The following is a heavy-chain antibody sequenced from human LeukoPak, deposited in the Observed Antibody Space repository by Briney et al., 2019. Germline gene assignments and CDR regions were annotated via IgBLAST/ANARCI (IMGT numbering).Heavy chain of an antibody. V-gene: IGHV3-53*04. Sequence: PGGSLRLSCAASGFTVSSNYMSWVRQAPGKGLEWVSVIYSGGSTYYADSVKGRFTISRHNSKNTLYLQMNSLRAEDTAVYYCARDSPDVWSGYADYWGQGTLVTVSS. CDR2: IYSGGST. J-gene: IGHJ4*02. CDR1: GFTVSSNY. D-gene: IGHD3-3*01. CDR3: ARDSPDVWSGYADY.